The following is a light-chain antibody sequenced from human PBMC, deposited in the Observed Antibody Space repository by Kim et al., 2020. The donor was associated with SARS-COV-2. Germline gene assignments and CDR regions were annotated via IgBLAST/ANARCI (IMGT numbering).Light chain of an antibody. V-gene: IGKV1-27*01. Sequence: DIQMTQSPSSLSASLGDRVTITCRASQGISNYLAWYQQKPGKVPKLLIYAASTLQSGVPPRFSGSGSGTDFSLTISSLQPEDVATYYCQKYDRAPWTFGQGTKVDIK. CDR2: AAS. J-gene: IGKJ1*01. CDR3: QKYDRAPWT. CDR1: QGISNY.